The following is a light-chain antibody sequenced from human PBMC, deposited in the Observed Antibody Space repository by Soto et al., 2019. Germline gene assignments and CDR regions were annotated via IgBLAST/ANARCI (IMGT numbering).Light chain of an antibody. Sequence: QLVLTQPPSASGTPGQRVTISCSGSSSNIGSKYVYWYQQLPGTAPKLLIYRNNQRPSGVPDRFSGSKSGTSASLAISGLRSEDEADYYCAAWDDSLSGWVFGGGTKVTVL. CDR1: SSNIGSKY. CDR2: RNN. CDR3: AAWDDSLSGWV. V-gene: IGLV1-47*01. J-gene: IGLJ3*02.